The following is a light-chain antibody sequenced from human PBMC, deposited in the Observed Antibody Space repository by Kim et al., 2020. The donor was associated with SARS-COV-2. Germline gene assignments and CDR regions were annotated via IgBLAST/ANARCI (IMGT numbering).Light chain of an antibody. CDR3: QKYGSSPRT. CDR2: GAS. V-gene: IGKV3-20*01. CDR1: QSVSSSY. J-gene: IGKJ1*01. Sequence: EIVLTHSPGTLSLSPGERATLSCRASQSVSSSYLAWYQQKPGQAPRLLIYGASSRATGIPDRFSGSGSGTDFTLTISRLEPEDFAVYYCQKYGSSPRTFGEGTKVDIK.